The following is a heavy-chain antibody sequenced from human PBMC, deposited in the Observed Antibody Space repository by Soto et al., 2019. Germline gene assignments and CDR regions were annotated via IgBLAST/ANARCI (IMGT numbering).Heavy chain of an antibody. V-gene: IGHV3-30*03. CDR2: ISYDGSDK. Sequence: QVQLVESGGGVVQPGRSLRLSCAASGFTFSSYGMHWVRQAPGKGLEWVAVISYDGSDKYYADTVKGRFTIYRDKSNNTLYLQRGSLIVEDTALYYCARGVVVATTYLQHWGQGTLVTVSS. CDR1: GFTFSSYG. D-gene: IGHD2-15*01. J-gene: IGHJ1*01. CDR3: ARGVVVATTYLQH.